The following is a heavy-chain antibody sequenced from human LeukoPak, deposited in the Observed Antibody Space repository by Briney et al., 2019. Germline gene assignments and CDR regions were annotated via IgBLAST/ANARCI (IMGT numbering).Heavy chain of an antibody. CDR1: GFTFGSYS. J-gene: IGHJ6*02. Sequence: PGGSLRLSCAASGFTFGSYSMNWVRQAPGKGLEWVSSISSSSSYIYYADSVKGRFTISRDNSKNTLYLQMNSLRVEDTAVYYCARVDRSSWFYYGMDVWGQGTTVTVSS. CDR3: ARVDRSSWFYYGMDV. D-gene: IGHD6-13*01. V-gene: IGHV3-21*01. CDR2: ISSSSSYI.